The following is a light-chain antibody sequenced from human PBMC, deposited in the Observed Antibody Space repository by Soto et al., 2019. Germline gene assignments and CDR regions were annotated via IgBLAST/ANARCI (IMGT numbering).Light chain of an antibody. CDR1: QSVSNNY. CDR3: QQVYDYPIT. Sequence: EIVLTQSPGTLSLSPGERATLSCRASQSVSNNYLAWYQQKPGQAPRLLIYGASNRATGIPDRFSGSGSGTAFTLTISSLQPEDFATYFCQQVYDYPITFGGGTKVDIK. V-gene: IGKV3-20*01. J-gene: IGKJ4*01. CDR2: GAS.